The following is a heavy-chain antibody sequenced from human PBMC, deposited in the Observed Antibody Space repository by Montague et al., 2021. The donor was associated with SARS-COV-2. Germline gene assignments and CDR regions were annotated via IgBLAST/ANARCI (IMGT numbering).Heavy chain of an antibody. CDR2: IYYSGST. J-gene: IGHJ3*02. Sequence: SETLSLTCTVSGGSISSYYWSWIRQPPGGGLEWIAYIYYSGSTXXXPSXXXRVTISVDTSKNQFSLKLSSVTAADTAVYYCARLSRKMPEAAFDIWGQGTMVTVSS. D-gene: IGHD2-2*01. CDR1: GGSISSYY. CDR3: ARLSRKMPEAAFDI. V-gene: IGHV4-59*08.